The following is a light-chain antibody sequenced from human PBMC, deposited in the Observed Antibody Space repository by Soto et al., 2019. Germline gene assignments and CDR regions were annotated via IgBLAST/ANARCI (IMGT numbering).Light chain of an antibody. CDR2: DVT. Sequence: QSALAQPASVSGSPGQSITISCTGTSSDVGKYNLVSWYQHHPGRAPKLIIYDVTQWPAGASNRFSGSKSGNTASLTIYVLQAEDEADYYCCSYAGTTTFYVFGTGTKV. V-gene: IGLV2-23*02. J-gene: IGLJ1*01. CDR3: CSYAGTTTFYV. CDR1: SSDVGKYNL.